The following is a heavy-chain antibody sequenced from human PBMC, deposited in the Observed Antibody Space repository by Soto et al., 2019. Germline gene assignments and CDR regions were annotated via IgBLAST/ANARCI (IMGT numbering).Heavy chain of an antibody. Sequence: SQTLSLTCAISGDSVSSNSAAWNWLRQSPSRGLEWLGRTYYRSKWYNDYAVSVKSRITINLDTSKNQFSLQLNSVTPEDTAVYYCARTRAARPCNWFDPWGQGTLVTVSS. CDR3: ARTRAARPCNWFDP. J-gene: IGHJ5*02. V-gene: IGHV6-1*01. D-gene: IGHD6-6*01. CDR2: TYYRSKWYN. CDR1: GDSVSSNSAA.